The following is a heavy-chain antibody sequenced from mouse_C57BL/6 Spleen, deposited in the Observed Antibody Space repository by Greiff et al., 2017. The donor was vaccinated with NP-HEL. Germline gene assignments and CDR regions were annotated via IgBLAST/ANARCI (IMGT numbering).Heavy chain of an antibody. CDR2: IDPENGDT. V-gene: IGHV14-4*01. CDR3: TTPRRDY. J-gene: IGHJ2*01. Sequence: VQLQQSGAELVRPGASVKLSCTASGFNIKDDYMHWVKQRPEQGLEWIGWIDPENGDTEYASKFQGKATITADTSSNTAYLQLSSLTSEDTAVYYCTTPRRDYWGQGTTLTVSS. CDR1: GFNIKDDY.